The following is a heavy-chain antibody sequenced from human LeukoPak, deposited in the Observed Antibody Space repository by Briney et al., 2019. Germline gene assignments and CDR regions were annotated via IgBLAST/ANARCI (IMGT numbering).Heavy chain of an antibody. Sequence: GGSLRLSCAASGFTFSSYGMHWVRQAPGKGLGWVAVIWYDGSNKYYADSVKGRSTISRDNSKNTLYLQMNSLRAEDTAVYYCARDFGGIAAAGTFDYWGQGTLVTVSS. CDR3: ARDFGGIAAAGTFDY. V-gene: IGHV3-33*01. J-gene: IGHJ4*02. D-gene: IGHD6-13*01. CDR1: GFTFSSYG. CDR2: IWYDGSNK.